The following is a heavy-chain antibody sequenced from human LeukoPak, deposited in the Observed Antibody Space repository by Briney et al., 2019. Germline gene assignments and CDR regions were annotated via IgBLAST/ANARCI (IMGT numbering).Heavy chain of an antibody. CDR2: INPNSGGT. D-gene: IGHD1-1*01. Sequence: ASVKVSCKASGYTFTGYYMHWVRQAPGQGLEWMGWINPNSGGTNYAQKFQGRVTMTRDTSISTAYMELSRLRSDDTAVYYCASLTSLEEVVFDYWGQGTLVTVSS. J-gene: IGHJ4*02. CDR3: ASLTSLEEVVFDY. V-gene: IGHV1-2*02. CDR1: GYTFTGYY.